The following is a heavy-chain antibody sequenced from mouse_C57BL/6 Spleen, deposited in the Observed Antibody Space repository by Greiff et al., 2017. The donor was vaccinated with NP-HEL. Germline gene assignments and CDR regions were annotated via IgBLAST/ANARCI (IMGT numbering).Heavy chain of an antibody. CDR2: ISDGGSYT. CDR3: AREGVTGTGAMDY. J-gene: IGHJ4*01. Sequence: EVKVVESGGGLVKPGGSLNLSCAASGFTFSSYAMSWVRQTPEKRLEWVATISDGGSYTYYPDNVKGRFTISRDNAKNNLYLQMSYLKSEDTAMYYCAREGVTGTGAMDYWGQGTSVTVSS. V-gene: IGHV5-4*01. CDR1: GFTFSSYA. D-gene: IGHD4-1*01.